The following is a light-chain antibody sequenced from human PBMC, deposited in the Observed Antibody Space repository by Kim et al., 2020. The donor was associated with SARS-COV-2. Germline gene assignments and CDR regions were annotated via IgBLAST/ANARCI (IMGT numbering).Light chain of an antibody. CDR1: SSDVGGYNY. CDR2: DVR. V-gene: IGLV2-11*01. J-gene: IGLJ1*01. CDR3: CSDAGSYV. Sequence: SPGQSVTISCTGTSSDVGGYNYVSWYQQHPGKAPKLMIYDVRKRPSGVPDRFAGSKSGNTASLTISGLQAEDEADYYCCSDAGSYVFGTGTKVTVL.